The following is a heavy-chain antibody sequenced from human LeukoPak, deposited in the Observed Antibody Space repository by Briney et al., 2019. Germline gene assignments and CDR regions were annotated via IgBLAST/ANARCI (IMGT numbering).Heavy chain of an antibody. Sequence: GGSLRLSCAASEFTFSSYSMNWVRQAPGKGLEWVSSTSSTSDYIYYADSVKGRFTISRDNSKNSLYLQMNSLRAEDTAVYYCARGLGSYAYSDAFDIWGQGTLLTVSS. CDR2: TSSTSDYI. CDR3: ARGLGSYAYSDAFDI. CDR1: EFTFSSYS. D-gene: IGHD3-16*01. J-gene: IGHJ3*02. V-gene: IGHV3-21*01.